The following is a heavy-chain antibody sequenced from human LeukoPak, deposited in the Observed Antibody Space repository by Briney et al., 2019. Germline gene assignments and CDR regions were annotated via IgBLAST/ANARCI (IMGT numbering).Heavy chain of an antibody. J-gene: IGHJ4*02. CDR2: IKKDGSEK. D-gene: IGHD1-26*01. CDR3: AREIRWELSFDY. V-gene: IGHV3-7*01. CDR1: GFTFSNYW. Sequence: PGGSLRLSCAASGFTFSNYWMSWVRQAPGKGLEWVANIKKDGSEKYYVDSVKGRFTISRDNAKNSLYLQMNSLRAEDTAVYYCAREIRWELSFDYWGQGTLVTVSS.